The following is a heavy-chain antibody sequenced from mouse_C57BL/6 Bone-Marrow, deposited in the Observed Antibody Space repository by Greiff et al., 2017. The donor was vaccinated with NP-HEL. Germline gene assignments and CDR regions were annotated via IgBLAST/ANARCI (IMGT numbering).Heavy chain of an antibody. J-gene: IGHJ4*01. CDR2: IHPNSGST. V-gene: IGHV1-64*01. D-gene: IGHD4-1*01. CDR3: AREGGLGPYYYAMDY. Sequence: VQLQQPGAELVKPGASVKLSCKASGYTFTSYWMHWVKQRPGQGLEWIGMIHPNSGSTNYNEKFKSKATLTVDKSSSTAYMQHSSLTSEDSAVYYCAREGGLGPYYYAMDYWGQGTSVTVSS. CDR1: GYTFTSYW.